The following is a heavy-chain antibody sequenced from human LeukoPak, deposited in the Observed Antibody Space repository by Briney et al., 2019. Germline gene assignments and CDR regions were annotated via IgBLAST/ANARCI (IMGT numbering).Heavy chain of an antibody. J-gene: IGHJ4*02. Sequence: GASVKASCKVSGYTLTELSMHWVRQAPGKGLEWMGGFDPEDGETIYAQKFQGRVTMTEDTSTDTAYMELSSLRSEDTAVYYCATPRRDQLLLGLDYWGQGTLVTVSS. CDR1: GYTLTELS. D-gene: IGHD2-2*01. V-gene: IGHV1-24*01. CDR3: ATPRRDQLLLGLDY. CDR2: FDPEDGET.